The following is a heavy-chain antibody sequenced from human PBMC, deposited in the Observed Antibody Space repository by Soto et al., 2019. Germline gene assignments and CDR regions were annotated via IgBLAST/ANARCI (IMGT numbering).Heavy chain of an antibody. CDR2: LNPRNGQT. D-gene: IGHD5-18*01. CDR1: GYNFSAYY. Sequence: QVQLVQSGAEVKKPGASVKVSCQTSGYNFSAYYFNWVRQAAGQGPEWMGWLNPRNGQTGYVQKFRGRVSMTRDTSIATVYLELRRLTSEDTAIYYCAQEADTSMVDYWGQGTLVTVSS. J-gene: IGHJ4*02. CDR3: AQEADTSMVDY. V-gene: IGHV1-8*01.